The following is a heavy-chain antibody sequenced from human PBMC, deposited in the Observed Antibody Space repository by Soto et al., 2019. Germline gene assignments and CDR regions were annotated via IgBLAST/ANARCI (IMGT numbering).Heavy chain of an antibody. Sequence: QITLKESGPTLVKPTQTLTLTCTFSGFSLSTTRVAVGWIRQPPGKALEWLALIYWDDDKRYSPFLMSRLTITKDTSKNRVVLTMTNMDPVDTATYYCAHIDVDGLGYYFDYWGQGTLVTVSS. D-gene: IGHD3-10*01. J-gene: IGHJ4*02. CDR2: IYWDDDK. CDR1: GFSLSTTRVA. V-gene: IGHV2-5*02. CDR3: AHIDVDGLGYYFDY.